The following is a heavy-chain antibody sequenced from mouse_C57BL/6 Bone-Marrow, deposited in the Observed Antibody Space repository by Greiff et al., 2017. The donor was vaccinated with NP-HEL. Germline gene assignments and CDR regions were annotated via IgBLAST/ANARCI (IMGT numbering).Heavy chain of an antibody. CDR3: TRGYGRRKAWFAY. J-gene: IGHJ3*01. Sequence: VQLQQSGAELVRPGASVTLSCKASGYTFTDYEMHWVKQTPVHGLEWIGAIDPETGGTAYNQKFKGKAILTADKSSSTAYMELRSLTSEDSAVYYCTRGYGRRKAWFAYWGQGTLVTVSA. V-gene: IGHV1-15*01. CDR1: GYTFTDYE. CDR2: IDPETGGT. D-gene: IGHD1-1*01.